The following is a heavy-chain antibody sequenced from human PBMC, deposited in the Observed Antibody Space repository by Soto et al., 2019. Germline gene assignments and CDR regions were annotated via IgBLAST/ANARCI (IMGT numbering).Heavy chain of an antibody. CDR1: GYTFSAYP. D-gene: IGHD3-3*02. J-gene: IGHJ3*02. CDR2: INAGSGNT. V-gene: IGHV1-3*01. CDR3: ARDTETLGPRANDALDI. Sequence: QAQLVQSGAEMKKPGASVKVSCKATGYTFSAYPMNWVRQAPGQRLEWMGWINAGSGNTKYSQNFQGRVSITRDTSASTVYMELTGLTSEDTAVYYCARDTETLGPRANDALDIWGQGTMVTVSS.